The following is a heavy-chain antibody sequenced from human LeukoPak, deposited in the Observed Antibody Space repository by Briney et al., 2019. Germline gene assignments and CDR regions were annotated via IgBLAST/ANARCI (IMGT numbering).Heavy chain of an antibody. CDR1: GGSISSYY. J-gene: IGHJ4*02. V-gene: IGHV4-59*01. CDR3: AREVVGTIDY. CDR2: IYYSGST. D-gene: IGHD1-26*01. Sequence: SETLSLTCTVSGGSISSYYWSWIRQPPGKGLEWIGYIYYSGSTNYNPSLKSRVTMSVDTSKNQFSLKLSSVTAADTAVYYCAREVVGTIDYWGQGILVTVSS.